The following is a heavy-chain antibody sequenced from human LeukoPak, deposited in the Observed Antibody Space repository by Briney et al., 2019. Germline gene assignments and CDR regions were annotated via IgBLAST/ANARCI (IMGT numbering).Heavy chain of an antibody. D-gene: IGHD2-15*01. J-gene: IGHJ4*02. Sequence: GGSLRLSCVVSGLKFSDWYMTWIRQAPGKGLEWITYISESGASTYHADSVKGRFTISRDNAENSVYLQMNSLRDEDTAVYYCARDRSSGGSCYSHWGQGTLVTVSS. CDR2: ISESGAST. V-gene: IGHV3-11*01. CDR3: ARDRSSGGSCYSH. CDR1: GLKFSDWY.